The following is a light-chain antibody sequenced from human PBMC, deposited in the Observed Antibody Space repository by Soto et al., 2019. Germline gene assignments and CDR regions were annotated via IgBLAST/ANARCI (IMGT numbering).Light chain of an antibody. Sequence: DIKLTQSPPTLPASVGDRVAITCRASQSIDRWLAWYQQKPGQAPTVLIYDASTLESGVPSRFSGSGSGTEFTLTISSLQPDDFATYYCQHYITVWAFGQGTKVDIK. CDR3: QHYITVWA. CDR2: DAS. V-gene: IGKV1-5*01. CDR1: QSIDRW. J-gene: IGKJ1*01.